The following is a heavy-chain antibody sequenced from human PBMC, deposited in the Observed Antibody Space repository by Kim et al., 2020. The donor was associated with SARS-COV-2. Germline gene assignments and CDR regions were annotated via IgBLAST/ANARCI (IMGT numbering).Heavy chain of an antibody. V-gene: IGHV1-69*13. J-gene: IGHJ5*01. Sequence: SVKVSCKASGGTFSSYAISWVRQAPGQGLEWMGGIIPIFGTANYAQKFQGRVTITAAESTSTAYMELSSLRSEDTAVYYCVSSLYYYDSSGYYQNWFDS. D-gene: IGHD3-22*01. CDR2: IIPIFGTA. CDR3: VSSLYYYDSSGYYQNWFDS. CDR1: GGTFSSYA.